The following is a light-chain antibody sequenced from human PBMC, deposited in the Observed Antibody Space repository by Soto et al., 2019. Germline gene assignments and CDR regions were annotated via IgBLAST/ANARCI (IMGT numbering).Light chain of an antibody. Sequence: EIVMTQSPATLSVSPGDRATLSCRASQSVSSNLAWYQQKPGQAPRLLIYGASTRATGIPARFSGSGSGTEFTLTISSLQSEDFAVYYCQQYNNWPLFFGGGTKVEIK. CDR1: QSVSSN. CDR3: QQYNNWPLF. J-gene: IGKJ4*01. CDR2: GAS. V-gene: IGKV3-15*01.